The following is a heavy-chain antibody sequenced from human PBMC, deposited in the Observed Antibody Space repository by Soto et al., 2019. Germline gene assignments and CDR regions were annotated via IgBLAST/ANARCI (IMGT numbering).Heavy chain of an antibody. V-gene: IGHV3-23*01. D-gene: IGHD6-13*01. CDR1: GFTFSSYA. CDR3: AKGGGGIAAALWGY. J-gene: IGHJ4*02. Sequence: EVQLLESGGGLVQPGGSLRLSCAASGFTFSSYAMSWVRQAPGKXXXWVSAISGSGGSTYYAGSVKGRFTISRDNSKNTLYLQMNSLRAEDTAVYYCAKGGGGIAAALWGYWGQGTLVTVSS. CDR2: ISGSGGST.